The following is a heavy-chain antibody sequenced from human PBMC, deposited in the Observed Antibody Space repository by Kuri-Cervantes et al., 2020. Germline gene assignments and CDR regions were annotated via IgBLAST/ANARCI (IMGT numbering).Heavy chain of an antibody. CDR3: ARDALGFEWEPHDGFDY. CDR2: IWYDGSNK. J-gene: IGHJ4*02. D-gene: IGHD1-26*01. CDR1: GFTFSSYG. V-gene: IGHV3-33*01. Sequence: GGSLRLPCAASGFTFSSYGMHWVRQAPGKGLEWVAVIWYDGSNKYYADSVKGRFTISRDNSKNTLYLQMNSLRAEDTAVYYCARDALGFEWEPHDGFDYWGQGTLVTVSS.